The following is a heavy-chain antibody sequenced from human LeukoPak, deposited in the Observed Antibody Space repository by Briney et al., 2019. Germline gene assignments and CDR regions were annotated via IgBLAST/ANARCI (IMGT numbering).Heavy chain of an antibody. J-gene: IGHJ4*02. CDR2: ISSSSSTI. V-gene: IGHV3-48*01. CDR3: AKDMHYYGSGIDY. Sequence: GGSLRLSCAASGFTFSSYSMNWVRQAPGKGLEWVSYISSSSSTIYYADSVKGRFTISRDNSKNTLYLQMNSLRAEDTAVYYCAKDMHYYGSGIDYWGQGTLVTVSS. CDR1: GFTFSSYS. D-gene: IGHD3-10*01.